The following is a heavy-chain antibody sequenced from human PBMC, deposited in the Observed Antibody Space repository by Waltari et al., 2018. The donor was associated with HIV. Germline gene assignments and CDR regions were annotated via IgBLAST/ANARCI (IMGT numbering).Heavy chain of an antibody. CDR2: IKQDATKE. D-gene: IGHD1-26*01. CDR3: ARADQWGIFVDSYYGLDV. Sequence: EALLVESGGGVVKPGGSLTLSCEASHFWFCRYWLVWVRQASGKGLEWVANIKQDATKENYANAVKGRFSVSRDNGKYSGFLEMNRLRVQDTAVYFCARADQWGIFVDSYYGLDVWGRGTTVIVSS. V-gene: IGHV3-7*01. J-gene: IGHJ6*02. CDR1: HFWFCRYW.